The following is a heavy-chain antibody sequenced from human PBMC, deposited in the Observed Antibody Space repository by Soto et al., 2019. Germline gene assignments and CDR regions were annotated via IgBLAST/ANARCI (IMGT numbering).Heavy chain of an antibody. V-gene: IGHV3-23*01. CDR1: GFTFSSYA. Sequence: EVQLLESGGGLVQPGGSLGLSCAASGFTFSSYAMSWVRQAPGKGLEGVSAISGSGGSTYYADSVKGRFTISRDNSKNTLYLQMNSLRAEDTAVYYCAKAASGYDWDDDAFDIWGQGTMVTVSS. D-gene: IGHD5-12*01. J-gene: IGHJ3*02. CDR2: ISGSGGST. CDR3: AKAASGYDWDDDAFDI.